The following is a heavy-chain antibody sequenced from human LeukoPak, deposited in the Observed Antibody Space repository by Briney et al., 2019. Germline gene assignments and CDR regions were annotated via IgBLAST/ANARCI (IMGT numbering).Heavy chain of an antibody. Sequence: GGSLRLSCAAPGFIFSDHYMDWVRQAPGKGLEWVAVISYDGSNKYYADSVKGRFTISRDNSKNTLYLQMSSLGVEDTSVYYCAKGVGSSGYYYQNHFDCWGQGTLVTVSS. J-gene: IGHJ4*02. CDR3: AKGVGSSGYYYQNHFDC. CDR2: ISYDGSNK. V-gene: IGHV3-30*18. CDR1: GFIFSDHY. D-gene: IGHD3-22*01.